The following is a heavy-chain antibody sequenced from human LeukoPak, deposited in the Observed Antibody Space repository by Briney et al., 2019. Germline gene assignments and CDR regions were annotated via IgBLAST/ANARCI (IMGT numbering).Heavy chain of an antibody. CDR3: AKDWDSSGWGAFDI. V-gene: IGHV3-23*01. D-gene: IGHD6-19*01. Sequence: GGSLRLSCAASGFTFSSYAMSWVRQAPGKGLEWGSAISGSGGSTYYADSVKGRFTISRDNPKKTLYLQMNSLRAEDTAVYYCAKDWDSSGWGAFDIWGQGTMVTVSS. J-gene: IGHJ3*02. CDR1: GFTFSSYA. CDR2: ISGSGGST.